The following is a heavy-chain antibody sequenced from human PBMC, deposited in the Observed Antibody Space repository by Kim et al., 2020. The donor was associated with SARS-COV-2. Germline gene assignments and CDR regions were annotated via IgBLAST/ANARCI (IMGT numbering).Heavy chain of an antibody. CDR1: EFTFSSYW. CDR2: LKSDGSIT. J-gene: IGHJ4*01. Sequence: GGSLRLSCVASEFTFSSYWMQWVRQAPGKGLVWVSSLKSDGSITSYADSVRGRFTISRDNAKNTLYLQMNSLTVEDTALYYCAIGYEKGSNEHPLFDYWG. V-gene: IGHV3-74*01. D-gene: IGHD4-4*01. CDR3: AIGYEKGSNEHPLFDY.